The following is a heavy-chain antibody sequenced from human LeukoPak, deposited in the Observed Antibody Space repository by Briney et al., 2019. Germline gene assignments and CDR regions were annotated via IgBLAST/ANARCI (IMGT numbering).Heavy chain of an antibody. D-gene: IGHD3-10*01. CDR2: IYYSGST. CDR1: GGSISSYY. J-gene: IGHJ3*02. Sequence: SETLSLTGPVSGGSISSYYWSWIRQPPGKGLEWIGYIYYSGSTNYNPSLKSRVTISVDTSKNQFSLKLSSVTAADTAVYYCARDHGGYYGSGSYYKDAFDIWGQGTMVTVSS. CDR3: ARDHGGYYGSGSYYKDAFDI. V-gene: IGHV4-59*12.